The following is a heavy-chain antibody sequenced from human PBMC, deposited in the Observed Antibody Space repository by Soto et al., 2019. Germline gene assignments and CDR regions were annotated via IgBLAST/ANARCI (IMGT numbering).Heavy chain of an antibody. CDR3: ERDSGRSWYNWFDT. J-gene: IGHJ5*02. D-gene: IGHD1-26*01. Sequence: SVKVSCKASGGTFSSYGISWVRQAPGQGIEWMGGIIPLFGTTNYAQKFKGRVTITADESTSTVYMELSSLRSEDTAMYYCERDSGRSWYNWFDTWGQGTLVTVSS. V-gene: IGHV1-69*13. CDR2: IIPLFGTT. CDR1: GGTFSSYG.